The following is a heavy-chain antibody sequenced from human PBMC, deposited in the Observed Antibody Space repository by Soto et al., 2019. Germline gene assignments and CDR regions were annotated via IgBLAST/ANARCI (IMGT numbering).Heavy chain of an antibody. CDR3: ARDIESLVPNGKRHPYGMDV. V-gene: IGHV1-18*01. CDR1: GYTFTSYG. J-gene: IGHJ6*02. D-gene: IGHD3-16*02. CDR2: ISAYNGNT. Sequence: GASVKVSCKASGYTFTSYGISWVRQAPGQGLEWMGWISAYNGNTNYAQKLQGRVTMTTDTSTSTAYMELRSLRSDDTAVYYCARDIESLVPNGKRHPYGMDVWGQGTTVTVSS.